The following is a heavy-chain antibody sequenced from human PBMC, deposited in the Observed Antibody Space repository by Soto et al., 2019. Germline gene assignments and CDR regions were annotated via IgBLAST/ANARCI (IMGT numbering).Heavy chain of an antibody. CDR3: ARARRGYSGYDLGY. CDR2: INAGNGNT. J-gene: IGHJ4*02. Sequence: QVQLVQSGAEVKKPGASVKVSCKASGYTFTSYAMHWVRQAPGQRLEWMGWINAGNGNTKYSQKFQGRVTITRDTAASTAYMELSSLRSEDTAVYYCARARRGYSGYDLGYWGQGTLVTVSS. V-gene: IGHV1-3*01. D-gene: IGHD5-12*01. CDR1: GYTFTSYA.